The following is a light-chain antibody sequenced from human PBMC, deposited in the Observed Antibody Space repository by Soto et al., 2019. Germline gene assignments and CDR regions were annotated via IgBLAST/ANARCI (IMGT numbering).Light chain of an antibody. J-gene: IGKJ1*01. Sequence: EIVLTQSPATLSLSPGERVTLSCRASQSVSSYLAWYQQKPGQAPRLLIYDASNRATGIPARFSGSGSGTDFSLTISRLETEDFAVYYCQPRSYWLWTFGQGTKVEVK. V-gene: IGKV3-11*01. CDR2: DAS. CDR1: QSVSSY. CDR3: QPRSYWLWT.